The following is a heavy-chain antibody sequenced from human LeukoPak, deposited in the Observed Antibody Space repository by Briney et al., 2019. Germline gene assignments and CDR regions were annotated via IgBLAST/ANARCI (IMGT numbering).Heavy chain of an antibody. Sequence: SSETLSLTCTVSNYSISRTYHWGWIRQPPGKGLEWIGTVYHSGTTYYSPSLKSRVTISIHPSKNQFSLRLSSVTAADTAVYYCATMMYGSGNYYNSDYWGQGTLVTVSS. CDR3: ATMMYGSGNYYNSDY. CDR1: NYSISRTYH. D-gene: IGHD3-10*01. V-gene: IGHV4-38-2*02. CDR2: VYHSGTT. J-gene: IGHJ4*02.